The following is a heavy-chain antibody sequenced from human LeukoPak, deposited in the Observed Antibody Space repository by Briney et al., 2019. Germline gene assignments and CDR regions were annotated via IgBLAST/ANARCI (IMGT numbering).Heavy chain of an antibody. D-gene: IGHD2-15*01. CDR2: TNPNSGGT. CDR3: ASTGDRLLLPTHPYYYYGMDV. J-gene: IGHJ6*02. Sequence: ASVKVSCKASGYTFTGYYMHWVRQAPGQGLERMGWTNPNSGGTNYAQKFQGRVTMTRDTSISTAYMELSRLRSDDTAVYYCASTGDRLLLPTHPYYYYGMDVWGQGTTVTVSS. CDR1: GYTFTGYY. V-gene: IGHV1-2*02.